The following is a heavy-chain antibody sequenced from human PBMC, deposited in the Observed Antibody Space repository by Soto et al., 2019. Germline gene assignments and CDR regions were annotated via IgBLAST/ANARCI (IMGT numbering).Heavy chain of an antibody. D-gene: IGHD3-22*01. Sequence: SETLSLTCTVSGGSIKTAEDNWSWIRQPPGKGLEWIGYIYYSGSTYYNPSLKSRVTISVDTSKNQFSLKLSSVTAADTAVYYCASSLYYYDSSGADAFDIWGQGTMVTVSS. V-gene: IGHV4-30-4*01. J-gene: IGHJ3*02. CDR3: ASSLYYYDSSGADAFDI. CDR2: IYYSGST. CDR1: GGSIKTAEDN.